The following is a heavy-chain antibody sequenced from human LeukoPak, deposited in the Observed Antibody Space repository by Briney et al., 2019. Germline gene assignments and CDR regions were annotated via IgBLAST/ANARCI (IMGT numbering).Heavy chain of an antibody. V-gene: IGHV1-69*05. Sequence: SVKVSCKASGGTFSSYAISWVRQAPGQGLEWMGGIIPIFGTANYAQKFQGRVTITTDESTSTAYMELSSLRSEDTAVYYCARSDYDFWSGYGLGPDIWGQRTMVTVSS. CDR1: GGTFSSYA. J-gene: IGHJ3*02. CDR3: ARSDYDFWSGYGLGPDI. CDR2: IIPIFGTA. D-gene: IGHD3-3*01.